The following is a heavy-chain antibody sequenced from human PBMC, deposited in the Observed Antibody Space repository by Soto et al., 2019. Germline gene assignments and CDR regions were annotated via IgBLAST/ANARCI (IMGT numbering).Heavy chain of an antibody. CDR3: ATQTANFYGSGSYYLPFDY. J-gene: IGHJ4*02. CDR2: IYYSGST. D-gene: IGHD3-10*01. Sequence: WIWLRQPPGKGLEWIGNIYYSGSTTYNPSLKSRVTISVDTSKNQFSLRLSSVTAADTAVYYCATQTANFYGSGSYYLPFDYWGQGTLVTVSS. V-gene: IGHV4-59*01.